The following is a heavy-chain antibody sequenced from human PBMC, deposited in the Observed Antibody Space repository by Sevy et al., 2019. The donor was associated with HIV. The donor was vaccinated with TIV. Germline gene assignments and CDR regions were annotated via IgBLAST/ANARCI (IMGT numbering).Heavy chain of an antibody. CDR1: GFTFSNYA. CDR2: ISVIGGSGDKT. CDR3: GRKYDSSGYFDY. V-gene: IGHV3-23*01. J-gene: IGHJ4*02. Sequence: GGSLRLSCAASGFTFSNYAMNWVRQAPGKGLEWVSGISVIGGSGDKTHYADSVKGRFAISRDDSKNSLYLQLNSLRAGDTAIYYCGRKYDSSGYFDYWGQGTLVTVSS. D-gene: IGHD3-22*01.